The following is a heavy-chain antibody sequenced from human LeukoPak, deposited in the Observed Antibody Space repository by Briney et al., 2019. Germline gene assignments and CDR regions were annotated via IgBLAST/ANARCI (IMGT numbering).Heavy chain of an antibody. Sequence: ASVKVSCKASGYTFTSYAMHWVRQPPGQRLEWMGWINAGNGNTKYSQEFQGRVTITRDTSASTAYMELSSLRSEDMAVYYCARGRYCSGGSCFYYMDVWGKGTTVTVSS. CDR2: INAGNGNT. CDR1: GYTFTSYA. D-gene: IGHD2-15*01. V-gene: IGHV1-3*03. J-gene: IGHJ6*03. CDR3: ARGRYCSGGSCFYYMDV.